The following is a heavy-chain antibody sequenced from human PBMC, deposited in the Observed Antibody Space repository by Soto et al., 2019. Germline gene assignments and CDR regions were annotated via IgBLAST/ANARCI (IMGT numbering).Heavy chain of an antibody. V-gene: IGHV1-69*02. D-gene: IGHD2-2*02. Sequence: QVQLVQSGAEVKKPGSSVKVSCKASVGNFSSYTIRWVRQAPGQGLEWMGRIIPILGLANYAQKFQGRVTITADKSTSTAYMELSRLRSEDTAVYYCALSIVVVPAAIDYWGQGTLVTVSS. CDR1: VGNFSSYT. J-gene: IGHJ4*02. CDR2: IIPILGLA. CDR3: ALSIVVVPAAIDY.